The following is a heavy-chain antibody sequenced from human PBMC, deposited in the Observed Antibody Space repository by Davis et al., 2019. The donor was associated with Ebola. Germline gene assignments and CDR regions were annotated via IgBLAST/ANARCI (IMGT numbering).Heavy chain of an antibody. V-gene: IGHV1-69-2*01. D-gene: IGHD3-9*01. CDR2: VDPKAGKT. J-gene: IGHJ6*02. CDR3: TTLDILTAYVPYAMDV. Sequence: ASVKVSCKGSGYSFSDYYIHWVQGAPGKGLEWVGLVDPKAGKTVYAEKFQDRVTITADRSTDTVYMELSSLRFEDTAVYYCTTLDILTAYVPYAMDVWGQGTTVTVS. CDR1: GYSFSDYY.